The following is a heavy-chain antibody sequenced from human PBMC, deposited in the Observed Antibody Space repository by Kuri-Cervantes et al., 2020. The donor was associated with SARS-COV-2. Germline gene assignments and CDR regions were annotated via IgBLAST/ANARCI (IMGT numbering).Heavy chain of an antibody. Sequence: AGSLSLSCAASGFSFSSYGMHWVRQAPGKGLEWVAVIWYDGSNKYYADSVTGRFTISRDNSKHTLYRQMNSVRAEETAVYYCARKSSGGSGSFYYYRVDFWGQGTTVTVSS. CDR3: ARKSSGGSGSFYYYRVDF. CDR2: IWYDGSNK. D-gene: IGHD3-10*01. CDR1: GFSFSSYG. V-gene: IGHV3-33*01. J-gene: IGHJ6*02.